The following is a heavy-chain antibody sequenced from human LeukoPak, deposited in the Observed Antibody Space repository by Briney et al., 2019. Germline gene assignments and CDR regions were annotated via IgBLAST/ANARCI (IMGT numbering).Heavy chain of an antibody. J-gene: IGHJ3*02. D-gene: IGHD3-22*01. CDR1: GGSISSSSYY. CDR2: IYTGGSI. V-gene: IGHV3-53*01. CDR3: ARELAVYYDNNRGAFDI. Sequence: ETLSLTCTVSGGSISSSSYYWGWVRQAPGKGLEWVSVIYTGGSINYADSVKGRFTISRDNSKNTLYLQMNSLRAEDTAVYYCARELAVYYDNNRGAFDIWGQGTMVTVSS.